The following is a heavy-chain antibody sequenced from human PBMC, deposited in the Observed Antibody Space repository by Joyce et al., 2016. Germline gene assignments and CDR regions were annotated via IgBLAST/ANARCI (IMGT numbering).Heavy chain of an antibody. CDR3: AVQRPGSAVAGLDY. CDR1: GHNFISYW. D-gene: IGHD6-19*01. Sequence: EVQLVQSGAEVKKSGASLRSSCKGSGHNFISYWISWVRQMPGKGLEWMGRIDPSDSYTDYDPSFQGHITISADKSITTAYLQWSGLKASDTAMYYCAVQRPGSAVAGLDYWGQGTLVTVSS. J-gene: IGHJ4*02. V-gene: IGHV5-10-1*01. CDR2: IDPSDSYT.